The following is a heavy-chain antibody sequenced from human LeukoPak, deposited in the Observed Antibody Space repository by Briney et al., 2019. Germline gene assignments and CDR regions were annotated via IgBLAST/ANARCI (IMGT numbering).Heavy chain of an antibody. D-gene: IGHD3-10*01. Sequence: ASVKVSCKASGYTFTSYYMHWVRQAPGQGLEWMGIINPSGDSTSYAQKFQGRVTMTRDMSTSTVYMELSSLRSEDTAVYYCAGGRYYYGSGTPTGLDYWGQGTLVTVSS. J-gene: IGHJ4*02. V-gene: IGHV1-46*01. CDR2: INPSGDST. CDR3: AGGRYYYGSGTPTGLDY. CDR1: GYTFTSYY.